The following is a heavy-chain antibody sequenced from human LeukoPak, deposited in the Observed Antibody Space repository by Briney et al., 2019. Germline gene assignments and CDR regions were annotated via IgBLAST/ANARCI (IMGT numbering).Heavy chain of an antibody. CDR1: GYTFISYG. CDR3: AREKTAYYYDSSGYYSPFDC. J-gene: IGHJ4*02. D-gene: IGHD3-22*01. V-gene: IGHV1-18*01. CDR2: ISAYNGNT. Sequence: ASVTVSCKSSGYTFISYGISRVRQAPGQGLEWMGWISAYNGNTKYAQKLQGRVTMTTDTSTSTAYMELRSLRSDDTAVYYCAREKTAYYYDSSGYYSPFDCWGQGTLVTVSS.